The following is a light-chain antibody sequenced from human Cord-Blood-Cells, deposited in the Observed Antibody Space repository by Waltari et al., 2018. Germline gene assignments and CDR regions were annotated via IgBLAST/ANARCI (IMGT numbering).Light chain of an antibody. CDR1: MSHDRGYKQ. Sequence: QSALTHPPSGSAAPGQPVTIPSTRPMSHDRGYKQLSWYQQHPGKAPTLMIYEVSKRPSGVPDRFSGSKSGNTASLTVSGLQAEDEADYYCSSYAGSNNVVFGGGTKLTVL. V-gene: IGLV2-8*01. CDR3: SSYAGSNNVV. J-gene: IGLJ2*01. CDR2: EVS.